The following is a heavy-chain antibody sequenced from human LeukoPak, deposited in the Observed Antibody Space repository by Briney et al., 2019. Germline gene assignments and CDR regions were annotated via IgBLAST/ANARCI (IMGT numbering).Heavy chain of an antibody. J-gene: IGHJ6*04. V-gene: IGHV4-59*01. CDR1: GGSISSYY. CDR2: IYYSGST. CDR3: ARGPYGSGKNYYYYGMDV. Sequence: SETLSLTCTVSGGSISSYYWSWIRQPPGKGQEWIGYIYYSGSTNYNPSLKSRVTISVDTSKNQFSLKLSSVTAADTAVYYCARGPYGSGKNYYYYGMDVWGKGTTVTVSS. D-gene: IGHD3-10*01.